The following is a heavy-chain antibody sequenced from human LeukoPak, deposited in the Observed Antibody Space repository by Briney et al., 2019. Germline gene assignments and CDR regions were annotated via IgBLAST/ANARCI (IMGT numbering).Heavy chain of an antibody. D-gene: IGHD6-13*01. CDR2: IKQDGSEK. CDR3: ARDGFVGAADY. J-gene: IGHJ4*02. V-gene: IGHV3-7*01. Sequence: PGGSLRLSCAASEFIFSGYWMNWVRQAPGKGLEWVANIKQDGSEKQYVDSVRGRFTISRGNAKNSLYLQMNSLRVEDTAVYYCARDGFVGAADYWGQGTLVTVSS. CDR1: EFIFSGYW.